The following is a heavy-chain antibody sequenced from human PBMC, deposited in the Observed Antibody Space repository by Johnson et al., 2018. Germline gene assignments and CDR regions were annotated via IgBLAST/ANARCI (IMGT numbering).Heavy chain of an antibody. CDR3: AKEEGYSGYGYYYMDV. V-gene: IGHV3-30*18. Sequence: VQLLETGGGVVQPGRSLRLSCAASGFTFSSYGMHWVRQAPGKGLEWVAVISYDGSNKYYADSVKGRFTISRDNSKNTLYLQMNSLRAEDTVVYYCAKEEGYSGYGYYYMDVWGKGTTVTVSS. J-gene: IGHJ6*03. CDR1: GFTFSSYG. CDR2: ISYDGSNK. D-gene: IGHD5-12*01.